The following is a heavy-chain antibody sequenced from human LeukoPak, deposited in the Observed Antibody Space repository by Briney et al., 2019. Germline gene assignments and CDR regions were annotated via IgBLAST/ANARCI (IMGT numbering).Heavy chain of an antibody. Sequence: PSQTLSLTCTVSGGSISSGSYYWSWIRQPPGKGLEWIGYIYYSGSTNYNPSLKSRVTISVDTSMNQFSLKLSSVTAADTAVYYCAREKGNSYGYDYWGQGTLVTVSS. V-gene: IGHV4-61*01. CDR2: IYYSGST. CDR3: AREKGNSYGYDY. D-gene: IGHD5-18*01. J-gene: IGHJ4*02. CDR1: GGSISSGSYY.